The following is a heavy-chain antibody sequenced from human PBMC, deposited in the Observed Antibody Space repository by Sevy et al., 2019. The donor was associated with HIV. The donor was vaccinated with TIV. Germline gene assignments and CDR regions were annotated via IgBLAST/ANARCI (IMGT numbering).Heavy chain of an antibody. CDR1: GLTFSTAW. Sequence: GGSLRLSCTASGLTFSTAWMSWVRQAPGKGLEWIGRIKSKTDGGSTDYAAPVKGRFNISRDDSNHTVFVRMTSLTIDDTAVYYCATNTTGWYPSLDSWGQGTLVTVSS. J-gene: IGHJ4*02. V-gene: IGHV3-15*05. CDR3: ATNTTGWYPSLDS. CDR2: IKSKTDGGST. D-gene: IGHD6-19*01.